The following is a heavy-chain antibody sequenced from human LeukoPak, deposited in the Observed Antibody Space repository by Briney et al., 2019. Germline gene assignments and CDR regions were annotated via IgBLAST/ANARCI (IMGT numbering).Heavy chain of an antibody. CDR2: ISSNGGST. D-gene: IGHD4-17*01. Sequence: HPGGSLRLSCSASGFTFSSYAMHWVRQAPGKGLEYVSAISSNGGSTYYADSVKGGFTISRDNSKNTLYLQMSSLRAEDTAVYYCVKEKDDYGDHGPFDYWGQGTLVTVSS. CDR3: VKEKDDYGDHGPFDY. J-gene: IGHJ4*02. CDR1: GFTFSSYA. V-gene: IGHV3-64D*09.